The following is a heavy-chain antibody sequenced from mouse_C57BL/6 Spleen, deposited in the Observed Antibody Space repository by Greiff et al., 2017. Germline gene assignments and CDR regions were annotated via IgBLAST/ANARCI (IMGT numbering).Heavy chain of an antibody. CDR1: GFSFNTYA. CDR3: VREECAWSFDV. D-gene: IGHD6-1*01. Sequence: EVKLMESGGGLVQPKGSLKLSCAASGFSFNTYAMNWVRQAPGKGLEWVARIRSKSNNYATYYADSVKDRFTISRDDSESILYLQMKNSNTEDAGMYYCVREECAWSFDVWGTGTTVTVSS. V-gene: IGHV10-1*01. J-gene: IGHJ1*03. CDR2: IRSKSNNYAT.